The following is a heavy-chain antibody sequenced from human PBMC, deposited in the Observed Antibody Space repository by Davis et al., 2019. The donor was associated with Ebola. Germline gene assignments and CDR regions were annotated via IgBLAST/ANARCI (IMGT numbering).Heavy chain of an antibody. CDR2: INPHNGNT. J-gene: IGHJ1*01. CDR3: ASAHDIVLMFYSIGRYFQD. CDR1: GGAFSSYI. Sequence: ASVKVSCKASGGAFSSYIVSWVRQAPGQGLEWMGWINPHNGNTNYAQNVQGRVTMTTDTSTSTAYMEVGSLRSDDTAVYYCASAHDIVLMFYSIGRYFQDWSQGTLVTVSS. D-gene: IGHD2-8*01. V-gene: IGHV1-18*01.